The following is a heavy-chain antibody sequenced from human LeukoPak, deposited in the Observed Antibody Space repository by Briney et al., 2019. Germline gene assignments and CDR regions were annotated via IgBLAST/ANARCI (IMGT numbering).Heavy chain of an antibody. CDR3: SRGVSNRRRNVARFDP. V-gene: IGHV4-4*07. D-gene: IGHD1-14*01. CDR2: IHTNEKT. J-gene: IGHJ5*02. Sequence: SETLSLTCTISGGSISVYYWSWIRQPAGKGLEWIGRIHTNEKTEYNPSLKSRVTMSVDTSNNQFSLKLTSVTAADTAVYYCSRGVSNRRRNVARFDPWGQGILVTVSS. CDR1: GGSISVYY.